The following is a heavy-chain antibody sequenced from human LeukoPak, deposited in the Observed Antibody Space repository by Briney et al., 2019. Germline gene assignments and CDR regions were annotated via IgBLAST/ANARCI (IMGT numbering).Heavy chain of an antibody. D-gene: IGHD6-13*01. CDR3: ARHEYSSSWYFSDY. V-gene: IGHV4-59*08. CDR1: GGSISSYY. CDR2: IYYSGST. Sequence: SETLSLTCTVSGGSISSYYWSWIRQPPGKGLEWIGYIYYSGSTKYNPSLESRVTISVDTSKNQFSLKLSSVTDADTAVYYCARHEYSSSWYFSDYWGQGTLVTVSS. J-gene: IGHJ4*02.